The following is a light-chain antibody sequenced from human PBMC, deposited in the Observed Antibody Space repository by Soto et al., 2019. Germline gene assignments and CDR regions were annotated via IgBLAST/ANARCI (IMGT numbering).Light chain of an antibody. V-gene: IGKV1-8*01. Sequence: AIRMTQSPSAFSASTGDRVTNTCRASQGISSYLAWYQQKPGKAPKLLIYAASTLQSGVPSRFSGSGSGTAFTLTISCLQSEDFATYYCQQYYSYPLTFGGGNKVEIK. CDR1: QGISSY. CDR2: AAS. CDR3: QQYYSYPLT. J-gene: IGKJ4*01.